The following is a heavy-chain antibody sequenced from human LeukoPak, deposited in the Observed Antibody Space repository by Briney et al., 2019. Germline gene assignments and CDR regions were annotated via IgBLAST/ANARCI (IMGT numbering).Heavy chain of an antibody. J-gene: IGHJ4*02. CDR2: IGTAGDT. D-gene: IGHD3-10*01. CDR1: GFTVSSNY. Sequence: GGSLRLSCAASGFTVSSNYMHWVRQATGKGLEWVSAIGTAGDTYYPGSVKGRFTISRENAKNSLYLQMNSLRAGDTAVYYCASKEGSTMVRGVIPPNRDYWGQGTLVTVSS. CDR3: ASKEGSTMVRGVIPPNRDY. V-gene: IGHV3-13*01.